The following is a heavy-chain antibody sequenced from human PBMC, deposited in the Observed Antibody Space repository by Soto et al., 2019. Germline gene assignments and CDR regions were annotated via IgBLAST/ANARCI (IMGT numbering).Heavy chain of an antibody. CDR2: ISYDGSNK. J-gene: IGHJ4*02. CDR1: GFTFSSYA. CDR3: ARGGGWGYFDY. Sequence: PGGSLRLSCAASGFTFSSYAMHWVRQAPGKGLEWVAVISYDGSNKYYADSVKGRFTISRDNSKNTLYLQMNSLRAEDTAVYYCARGGGWGYFDYWGQGTLVTVS. V-gene: IGHV3-30-3*01. D-gene: IGHD6-19*01.